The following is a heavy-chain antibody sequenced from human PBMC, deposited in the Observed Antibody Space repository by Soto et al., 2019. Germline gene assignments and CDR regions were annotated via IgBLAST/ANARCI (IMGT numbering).Heavy chain of an antibody. CDR2: ISYDGSNK. D-gene: IGHD6-6*01. V-gene: IGHV3-30*18. CDR1: GFTFSSYG. J-gene: IGHJ5*02. Sequence: QVQLVESGGGVVQPGRSLRLSCAASGFTFSSYGMHWVRQAPGKGLEWVAVISYDGSNKYYADSVKGRFTISRDNSKNTLYLQMNSLRAEDTAVYYCAKRAYSSSIHLAPWGQGTLVTVSS. CDR3: AKRAYSSSIHLAP.